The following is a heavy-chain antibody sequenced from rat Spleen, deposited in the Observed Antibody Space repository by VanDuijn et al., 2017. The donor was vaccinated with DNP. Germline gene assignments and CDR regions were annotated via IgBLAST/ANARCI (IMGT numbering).Heavy chain of an antibody. Sequence: EVQLVESGGGLVQPGRSLKLSCAASGFTFGDYNMAWVRQAPKKGLEWVATIFYDGSRTYYRDSVKGRFTISRDNAKSTLYLQMDSLRSEDTATYYCARHVLPLRVWDYWGQGVMVTVSS. J-gene: IGHJ2*01. CDR3: ARHVLPLRVWDY. CDR2: IFYDGSRT. CDR1: GFTFGDYN. D-gene: IGHD4-1*01. V-gene: IGHV5S10*01.